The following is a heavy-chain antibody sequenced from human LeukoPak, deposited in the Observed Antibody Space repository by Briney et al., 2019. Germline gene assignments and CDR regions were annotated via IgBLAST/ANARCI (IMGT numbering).Heavy chain of an antibody. Sequence: PGGSLRLSCAASGFTFSDSAMHWVRQAPGKGLEWVGGFDPEDGETIYAQKLQDRVTLAEDTSTDTAYLELSSLRSEDTALYYCATVEREYFDTSGYFDYWGQGTLVTVSS. CDR2: FDPEDGET. CDR1: GFTFSDSA. D-gene: IGHD3-22*01. CDR3: ATVEREYFDTSGYFDY. V-gene: IGHV1-24*01. J-gene: IGHJ4*02.